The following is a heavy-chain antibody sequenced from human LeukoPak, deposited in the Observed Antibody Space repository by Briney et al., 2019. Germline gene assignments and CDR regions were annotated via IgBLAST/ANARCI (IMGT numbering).Heavy chain of an antibody. Sequence: ASVKVSCKASGYIFSDYYMHWVRQAPGQGLEWMGWINPNSGGTNYAQKFQGWVTMTRDTSISTAYMELSRLRSDDTAVYYCARGGTSPTPPDYWGQGTLVTVSS. CDR3: ARGGTSPTPPDY. V-gene: IGHV1-2*04. J-gene: IGHJ4*02. CDR2: INPNSGGT. CDR1: GYIFSDYY. D-gene: IGHD3/OR15-3a*01.